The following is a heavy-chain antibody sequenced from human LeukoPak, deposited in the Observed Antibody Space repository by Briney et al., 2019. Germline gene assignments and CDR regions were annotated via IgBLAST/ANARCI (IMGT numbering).Heavy chain of an antibody. J-gene: IGHJ4*02. CDR3: ARGLGYGGNSGRLWFDY. V-gene: IGHV4-34*01. CDR2: INHSGST. D-gene: IGHD4-23*01. Sequence: PSENLSLTCAVYGGSFSGYYWSWIRQPPGKGLEWIGEINHSGSTNYNPSLKSRVTISVDTSKNQFSLKLSSVTAADTAVYYCARGLGYGGNSGRLWFDYWGQGTLVTVSS. CDR1: GGSFSGYY.